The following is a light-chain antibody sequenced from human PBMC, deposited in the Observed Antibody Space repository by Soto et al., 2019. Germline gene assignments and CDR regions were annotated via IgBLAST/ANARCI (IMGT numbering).Light chain of an antibody. CDR2: QDS. V-gene: IGLV3-1*01. CDR1: KLGDRY. CDR3: QAWDSSTVL. J-gene: IGLJ2*01. Sequence: SYEPTQPPSVSMSPGQTASITCSGDKLGDRYACWYQQKPGQSPVLVIYQDSKRPSGIPERFSGSNSGNTATLTISGTQAMDQADYYCQAWDSSTVLFGGGTKLTFL.